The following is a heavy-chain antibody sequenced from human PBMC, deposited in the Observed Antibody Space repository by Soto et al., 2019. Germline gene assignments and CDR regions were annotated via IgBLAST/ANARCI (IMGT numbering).Heavy chain of an antibody. CDR3: ARIAVVTGLLEDYYYGMDV. V-gene: IGHV4-39*01. D-gene: IGHD2-21*02. CDR2: IYYSGST. J-gene: IGHJ6*02. CDR1: GGSISSSSYY. Sequence: PSETLSLTCTVSGGSISSSSYYWGWIRQPPGKGLEWIGSIYYSGSTYYNPSLKSRVTISVDTSKNQFSLKLSSVTAADTALYYCARIAVVTGLLEDYYYGMDVWGQGTTVTV.